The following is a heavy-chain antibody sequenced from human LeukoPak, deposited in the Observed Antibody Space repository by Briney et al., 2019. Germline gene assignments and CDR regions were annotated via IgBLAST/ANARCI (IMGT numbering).Heavy chain of an antibody. D-gene: IGHD3-10*01. Sequence: ASVKVSCKVSGYTLSELSMHWVRQAPGKGLEWMGGFDPEDGETIFAQKFQGRVTMTEDTSTDTGYMELSSLRLDDTAVYYCATDQRGAGLGFVYGSGSFNGLDVWGQGTTVTVSS. J-gene: IGHJ6*02. V-gene: IGHV1-24*01. CDR1: GYTLSELS. CDR3: ATDQRGAGLGFVYGSGSFNGLDV. CDR2: FDPEDGET.